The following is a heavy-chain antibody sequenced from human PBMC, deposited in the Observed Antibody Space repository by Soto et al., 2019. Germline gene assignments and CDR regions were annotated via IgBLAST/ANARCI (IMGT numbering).Heavy chain of an antibody. CDR2: ISWNSGSI. V-gene: IGHV3-9*01. CDR3: AKDMKVRGFYYYYYMDV. J-gene: IGHJ6*03. D-gene: IGHD3-10*01. Sequence: GGSLRLSCAASGFTFDDYAMHWVRQAPGKGLEWVSGISWNSGSIGYADSVKGRFTISRDNAKNSLYLQMNSLRAEDTALYYCAKDMKVRGFYYYYYMDVWGKGTTVTVSS. CDR1: GFTFDDYA.